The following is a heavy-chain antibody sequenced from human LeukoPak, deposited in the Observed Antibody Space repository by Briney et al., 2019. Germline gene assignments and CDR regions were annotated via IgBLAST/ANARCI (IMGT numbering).Heavy chain of an antibody. CDR1: GFTFISYG. J-gene: IGHJ4*02. Sequence: PGGSLRLSCAASGFTFISYGMRWVRQAPGKGLEWVAFIRYDGRNKYYADSVKGRFIISRGNSKNTLYLQMNSLRAEDTAVYYCAKDPTHSRVWDNYDYINLSKWGQGTLVTVSS. V-gene: IGHV3-30*02. CDR3: AKDPTHSRVWDNYDYINLSK. CDR2: IRYDGRNK. D-gene: IGHD3-16*01.